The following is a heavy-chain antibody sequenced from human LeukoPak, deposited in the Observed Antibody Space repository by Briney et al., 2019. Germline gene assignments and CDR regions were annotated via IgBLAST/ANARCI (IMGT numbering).Heavy chain of an antibody. CDR2: ISSNGGST. Sequence: KAGGSLRLSCSASGFTFSSYGMHWVRQAPGKGLEYVSVISSNGGSTDYADSVKGRFTISRDNSKNTLYLQMSSLRVADTAVYYCVKRLAGTYYFAYWGQGTLVTVSS. V-gene: IGHV3-64D*06. CDR1: GFTFSSYG. D-gene: IGHD3-10*01. CDR3: VKRLAGTYYFAY. J-gene: IGHJ4*02.